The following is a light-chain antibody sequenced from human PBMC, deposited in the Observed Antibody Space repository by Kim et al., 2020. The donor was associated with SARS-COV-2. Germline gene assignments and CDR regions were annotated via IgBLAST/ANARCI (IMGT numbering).Light chain of an antibody. Sequence: SYELTQPPSVSVSPGPTASITCSGDNLGSKYVCWYQQKPGQSPLLVIYQDNKRPSGVPERFSGSNSGNTATLTISGTQPMDEADYYCQAWDSTYVFGSGT. V-gene: IGLV3-1*01. J-gene: IGLJ1*01. CDR3: QAWDSTYV. CDR2: QDN. CDR1: NLGSKY.